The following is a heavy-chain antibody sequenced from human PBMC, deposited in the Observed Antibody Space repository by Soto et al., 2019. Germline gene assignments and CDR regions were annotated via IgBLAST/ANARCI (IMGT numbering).Heavy chain of an antibody. CDR1: GFTFRTYG. CDR3: ARDVSMTAAGTKTDY. J-gene: IGHJ4*02. CDR2: IWYDGSNK. Sequence: SGGGVVQPGRSLRLSCAASGFTFRTYGMHWVRQAPGKGLEWVAIIWYDGSNKYYADSVKGRFTISRDNSKNTLYLQMNSLRAEDTAVYYCARDVSMTAAGTKTDYWGQGTLVTVSS. V-gene: IGHV3-33*01. D-gene: IGHD6-13*01.